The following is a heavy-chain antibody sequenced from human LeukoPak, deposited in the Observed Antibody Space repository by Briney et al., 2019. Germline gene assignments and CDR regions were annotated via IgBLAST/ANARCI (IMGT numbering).Heavy chain of an antibody. J-gene: IGHJ4*02. Sequence: ASVKVSCKASGYTFTSYGISWVRQAPGQGLEWMGWISAYNGNTNYAQKLQGRVTMTTDTSTSTAYMELRSLRSDDTAVYYCARDRALYEQWLPPEGYWGQGTLVTVSS. D-gene: IGHD6-19*01. CDR1: GYTFTSYG. V-gene: IGHV1-18*01. CDR2: ISAYNGNT. CDR3: ARDRALYEQWLPPEGY.